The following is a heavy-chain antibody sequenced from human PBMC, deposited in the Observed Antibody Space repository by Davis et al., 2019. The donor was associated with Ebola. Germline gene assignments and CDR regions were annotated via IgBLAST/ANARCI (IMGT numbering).Heavy chain of an antibody. V-gene: IGHV1-3*01. J-gene: IGHJ4*02. CDR3: AAAPGYRREFDY. CDR2: INAGNGNT. Sequence: ASVKVSCKASGYTFTSYAMHWVRQAPGQRLEWMGWINAGNGNTKYSQKFQSRVTITRDMSTSTAYMELSSLRSEDTAVYYCAAAPGYRREFDYWGQGTLVTVSS. D-gene: IGHD5-18*01. CDR1: GYTFTSYA.